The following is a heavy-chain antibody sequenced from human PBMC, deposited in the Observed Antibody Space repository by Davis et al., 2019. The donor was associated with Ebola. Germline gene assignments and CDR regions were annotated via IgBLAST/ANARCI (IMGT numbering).Heavy chain of an antibody. CDR2: LFLGDSTT. D-gene: IGHD1-1*01. J-gene: IGHJ3*02. Sequence: GESLMISCQGPGYSFTTYWIGWVRQMPGKGLEWIVLLFLGDSTTRSSPSFQGQVTISVDKSINTAYLHWSSLKASDTAMYYCARRPGVATAVYDGFDIWGQGTMVTVSS. CDR1: GYSFTTYW. V-gene: IGHV5-51*01. CDR3: ARRPGVATAVYDGFDI.